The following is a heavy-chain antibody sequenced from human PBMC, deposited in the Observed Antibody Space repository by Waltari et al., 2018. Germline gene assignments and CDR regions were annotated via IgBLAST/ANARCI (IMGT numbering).Heavy chain of an antibody. V-gene: IGHV1-2*07. D-gene: IGHD3-22*01. CDR1: CYTVNGYY. CDR2: IDPKNGDT. Sequence: QVQLVQSGAEVGRPGASVTVSCTASCYTVNGYYVHWARQAPGQGLVWMGWIDPKNGDTNYAYKFEGRVTMTRDTSIRAAYMELSGLKSDDTAVYYCAREEDNYDASTELDYWGQGTLVTVSS. CDR3: AREEDNYDASTELDY. J-gene: IGHJ4*02.